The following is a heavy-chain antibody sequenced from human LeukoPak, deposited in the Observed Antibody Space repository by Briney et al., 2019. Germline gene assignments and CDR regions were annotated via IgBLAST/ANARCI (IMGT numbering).Heavy chain of an antibody. CDR3: ATTPLVGTRGY. Sequence: PGGSLRLSCAASGFTFSSFSMNWVRQAPGKGLEWVSYFSTSSGSISYADSVKGRFTISRDNSKNTVYLQMNSLRAEDTAVYYCATTPLVGTRGYWGQGTLVTVSS. D-gene: IGHD1-26*01. V-gene: IGHV3-48*01. CDR1: GFTFSSFS. CDR2: FSTSSGSI. J-gene: IGHJ4*02.